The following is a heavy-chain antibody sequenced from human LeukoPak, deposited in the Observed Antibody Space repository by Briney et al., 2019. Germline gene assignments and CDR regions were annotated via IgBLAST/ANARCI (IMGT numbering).Heavy chain of an antibody. Sequence: SETLSLTCSVSGGPISNYNWCSIRQPPGKGLEWVGYFHYSGTTNYNPSLKSRVTISLDTSKNQFSLKLSSMTATDTAVYYCARVDANWGVVDYWGQGTLVTVSS. CDR2: FHYSGTT. D-gene: IGHD7-27*01. J-gene: IGHJ4*02. CDR3: ARVDANWGVVDY. V-gene: IGHV4-59*01. CDR1: GGPISNYN.